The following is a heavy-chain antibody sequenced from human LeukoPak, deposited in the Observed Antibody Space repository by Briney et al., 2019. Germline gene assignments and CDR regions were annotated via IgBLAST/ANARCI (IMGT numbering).Heavy chain of an antibody. V-gene: IGHV1-69*13. CDR1: GGTFSSYP. CDR2: IIPIFDTA. J-gene: IGHJ3*02. CDR3: ARATQASDAFDI. Sequence: SVKVSCKASGGTFSSYPISWVRQAPGQGLEWMGGIIPIFDTANYAQKFQGRVTITADESTSTAYMELRSLRSDDTAVYYCARATQASDAFDIWGQGTMVTVSS.